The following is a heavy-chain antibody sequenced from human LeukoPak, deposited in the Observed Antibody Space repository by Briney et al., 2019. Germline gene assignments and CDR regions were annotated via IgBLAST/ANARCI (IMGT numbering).Heavy chain of an antibody. CDR1: GGSISSYY. CDR2: INYSGST. Sequence: SETLSLTCTVSGGSISSYYWSWIRQPPGKGLEWIGTINYSGSTYYNPPLKSRVTMSVDTSKSQFSLKLSSVTAADTAVYYCTRRITGTTSDSFDYWGQGILVTVSS. J-gene: IGHJ4*02. CDR3: TRRITGTTSDSFDY. V-gene: IGHV4-59*04. D-gene: IGHD1-20*01.